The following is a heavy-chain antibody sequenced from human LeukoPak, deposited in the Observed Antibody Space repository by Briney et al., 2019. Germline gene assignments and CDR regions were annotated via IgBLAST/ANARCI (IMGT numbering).Heavy chain of an antibody. V-gene: IGHV3-23*01. CDR2: ISGSGGST. CDR1: GFTFSSYA. J-gene: IGHJ5*02. CDR3: AKGFAITMVRGVRIQTHNWFDP. Sequence: GGSLRLSCAASGFTFSSYAMSWVRQAPGKGLEWVSAISGSGGSTYYADSVKGRFTISRDNSKNTLYLQMNSLRAEDTAVYYCAKGFAITMVRGVRIQTHNWFDPWGQGTLVTVSS. D-gene: IGHD3-10*01.